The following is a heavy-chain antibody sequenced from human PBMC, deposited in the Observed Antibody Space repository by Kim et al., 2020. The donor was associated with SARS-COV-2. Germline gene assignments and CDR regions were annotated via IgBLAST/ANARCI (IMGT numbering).Heavy chain of an antibody. CDR3: AREDYDFWSGLPISGDYYGMDV. V-gene: IGHV4-61*01. CDR1: GGSVSSGSYY. J-gene: IGHJ6*02. D-gene: IGHD3-3*01. Sequence: SETLSLTCTVSGGSVSSGSYYWSWIRQPPGKGLEWIGYIYYSGSTNYNPSLKSRVTISVDTSKNQFSLKLSSVTAADTAVYYCAREDYDFWSGLPISGDYYGMDVWGQGTTVTVSS. CDR2: IYYSGST.